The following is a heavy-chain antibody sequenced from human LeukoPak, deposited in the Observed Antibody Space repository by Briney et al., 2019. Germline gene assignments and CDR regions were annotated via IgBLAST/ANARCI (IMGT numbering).Heavy chain of an antibody. CDR1: GSTFSSYS. CDR2: ISSSSSYI. D-gene: IGHD2-2*01. J-gene: IGHJ4*02. CDR3: AKDLGYCSSISCYFDY. V-gene: IGHV3-21*01. Sequence: GGSLRLSCAASGSTFSSYSMNWVRQAPGKGLEWVSSISSSSSYIYYADSVKGRFTISRDNSKNTLYLQMNSLRAEDTAVYYCAKDLGYCSSISCYFDYWGQGTLVTVSS.